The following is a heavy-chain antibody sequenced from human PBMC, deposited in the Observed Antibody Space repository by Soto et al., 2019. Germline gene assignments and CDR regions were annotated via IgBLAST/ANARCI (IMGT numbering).Heavy chain of an antibody. CDR1: GYTFTSYG. CDR3: ARDSYDFWSGYYITADYALDY. J-gene: IGHJ4*02. V-gene: IGHV1-18*01. Sequence: QVPLVQSGAEVKKPGASVKVSCKASGYTFTSYGISWVRQAPGQGLEWMGWISAYNGNTNYAQTLQGRVTMTTDTSTSTAYMELRSLRSDDTAVYYCARDSYDFWSGYYITADYALDYWGQGTLVTVSS. CDR2: ISAYNGNT. D-gene: IGHD3-3*01.